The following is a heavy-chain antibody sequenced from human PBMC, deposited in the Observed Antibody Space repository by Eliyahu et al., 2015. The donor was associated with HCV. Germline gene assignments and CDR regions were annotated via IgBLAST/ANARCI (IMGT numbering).Heavy chain of an antibody. D-gene: IGHD1-1*01. CDR3: TRGGSCGTTTCSAPSADH. CDR1: GFSFRSYS. CDR2: VTGNGGIT. J-gene: IGHJ4*02. V-gene: IGHV3-23*01. Sequence: DVQLLESGGGLVQPGGSLRLSWVASGFSFRSYSMNWVRQAPGKGLGWVSGVTGNGGITPYADSVMGRFTISRDNSINTLYLQLNNLRAEDTAVYYCTRGGSCGTTTCSAPSADHWGQGTLVTVSS.